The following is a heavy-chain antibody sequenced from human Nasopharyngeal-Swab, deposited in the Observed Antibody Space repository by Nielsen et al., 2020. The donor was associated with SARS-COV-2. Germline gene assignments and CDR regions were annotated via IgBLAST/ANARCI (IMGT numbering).Heavy chain of an antibody. CDR3: ARDPMITFGGVIVADYYYYGMDV. V-gene: IGHV3-30-3*01. D-gene: IGHD3-16*02. CDR1: GFTFSSYA. Sequence: GESLKISCAASGFTFSSYAMHWVRQAPGKGLEWVAVISYDGSNNYYADSVKGRFTISRDNSKNTLYLQMNSLRAEDTAVYYCARDPMITFGGVIVADYYYYGMDVWGQGTTVTVSS. CDR2: ISYDGSNN. J-gene: IGHJ6*02.